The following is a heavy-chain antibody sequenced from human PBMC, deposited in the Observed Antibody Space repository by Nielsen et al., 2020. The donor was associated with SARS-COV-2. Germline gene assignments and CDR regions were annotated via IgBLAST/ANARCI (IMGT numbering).Heavy chain of an antibody. Sequence: WLRQPPGKGLEWIGEIHHSGSTNYNPSLKSRVTISVDGSKNQLSLTVRSVTAADTAVYYCARGRSTVIPSPVLGLGPYYYSFYMDVWGRGTTVTVSS. D-gene: IGHD2-8*02. CDR3: ARGRSTVIPSPVLGLGPYYYSFYMDV. J-gene: IGHJ6*03. CDR2: IHHSGST. V-gene: IGHV4-4*02.